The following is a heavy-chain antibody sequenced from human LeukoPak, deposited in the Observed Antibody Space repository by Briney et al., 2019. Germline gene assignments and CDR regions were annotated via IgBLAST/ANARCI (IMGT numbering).Heavy chain of an antibody. D-gene: IGHD6-6*01. CDR1: GGSISSSSYY. CDR2: IYYSGST. Sequence: SETLSLTRTVSGGSISSSSYYWGWIRQPPGKGLEWIGSIYYSGSTYYNPSLKSRVTISVDTSKNQFSLKLSSVTAADTAVYYCARHVGLAARLMMNNWFDPWGQGTLVTVSS. CDR3: ARHVGLAARLMMNNWFDP. J-gene: IGHJ5*02. V-gene: IGHV4-39*01.